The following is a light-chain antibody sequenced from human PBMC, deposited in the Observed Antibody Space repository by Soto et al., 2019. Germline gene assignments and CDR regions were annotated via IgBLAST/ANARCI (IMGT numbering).Light chain of an antibody. J-gene: IGKJ5*01. CDR2: ARY. V-gene: IGKV1-9*01. CDR1: QGIDSS. CDR3: QQLPNYRIT. Sequence: DIQMTQSPSSLSASVGDRVPITCRASQGIDSSFAWYQQRPGKAPTRLIYARYSLQSGVPSRFSGSGSGTDFTLTISSLKPEDFATYYCQQLPNYRITSGQGTRR.